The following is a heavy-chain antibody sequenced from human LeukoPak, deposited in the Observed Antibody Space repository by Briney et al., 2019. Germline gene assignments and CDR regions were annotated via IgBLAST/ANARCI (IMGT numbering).Heavy chain of an antibody. CDR2: TRNKANSYTT. Sequence: GGFLRLSCAASGFTFSSYAMSWVRQAPGKGLEWVGRTRNKANSYTTEYAASVKGRFTISRDDPKNLLYLQMNSLKSEDTAVYYCGRSGRYRPSDLWGQGTLVAVSS. D-gene: IGHD1-26*01. V-gene: IGHV3-72*01. CDR3: GRSGRYRPSDL. CDR1: GFTFSSYA. J-gene: IGHJ5*02.